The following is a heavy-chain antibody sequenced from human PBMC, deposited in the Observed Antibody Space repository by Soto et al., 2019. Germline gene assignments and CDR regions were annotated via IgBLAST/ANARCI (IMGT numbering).Heavy chain of an antibody. CDR2: ISYDGSNK. D-gene: IGHD2-21*02. V-gene: IGHV3-30-3*01. J-gene: IGHJ4*02. CDR3: ARDSLVFCGGDCMGCDY. CDR1: GFTFSSYA. Sequence: GGSLRLCWEACGFTFSSYAILGGPQAPGRGLQWVAVISYDGSNKYYADSVKGRFSVSRGDSMSTVYLQMNSLRAEDTALYYCARDSLVFCGGDCMGCDYWGQGT.